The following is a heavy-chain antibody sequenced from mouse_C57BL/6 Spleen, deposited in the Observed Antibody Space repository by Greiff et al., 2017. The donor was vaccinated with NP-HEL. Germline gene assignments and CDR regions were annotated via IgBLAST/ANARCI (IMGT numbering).Heavy chain of an antibody. V-gene: IGHV1-15*01. J-gene: IGHJ3*01. CDR2: IDPETGGS. D-gene: IGHD2-3*01. CDR3: TRDGYYPWFAY. Sequence: VQLQESGAELVRPGASVTLSCKASGYTFTDYEMHWVKQTPVPGLEWIGAIDPETGGSAYNQKFKGKAILTADKSSSTAYMELRSLTSEDSAVYYWTRDGYYPWFAYWGQGTLVTVSA. CDR1: GYTFTDYE.